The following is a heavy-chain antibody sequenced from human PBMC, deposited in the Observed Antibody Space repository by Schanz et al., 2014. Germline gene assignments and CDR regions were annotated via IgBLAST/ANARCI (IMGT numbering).Heavy chain of an antibody. J-gene: IGHJ5*02. CDR1: GGTFSRLT. CDR2: VIPILGVT. CDR3: AREVGLYDRGWFDP. D-gene: IGHD3-22*01. V-gene: IGHV1-69*08. Sequence: QVQLVQSGADVKKPGSSVRVSCKASGGTFSRLTFSWVRQAPGQGLEWMGRVIPILGVTHYAQKFQGRVTITADKSSDTAYMELSSLRSEDTAVYYCAREVGLYDRGWFDPWGQGTLXTVSS.